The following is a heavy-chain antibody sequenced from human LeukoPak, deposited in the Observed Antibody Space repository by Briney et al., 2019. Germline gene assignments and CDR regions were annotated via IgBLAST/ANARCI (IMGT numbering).Heavy chain of an antibody. CDR1: VFTFSSYA. CDR3: ARATTMIVVVTGY. J-gene: IGHJ4*02. D-gene: IGHD3-22*01. CDR2: ISYDGSNK. Sequence: PGGSLRLSCAASVFTFSSYAMHWVRQAPGKGLEWVAVISYDGSNKYYADSVKGRFTISRDNSKNTLYLQMNSLRAEDTAVYYCARATTMIVVVTGYWGQGTLVTVSS. V-gene: IGHV3-30-3*01.